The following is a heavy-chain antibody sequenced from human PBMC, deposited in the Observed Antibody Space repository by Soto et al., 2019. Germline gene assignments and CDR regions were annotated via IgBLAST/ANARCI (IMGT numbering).Heavy chain of an antibody. D-gene: IGHD2-8*01. CDR3: ARDVYEILGRVVRRLDS. V-gene: IGHV3-7*03. J-gene: IGHJ4*02. CDR2: LKRDGRER. Sequence: PGGSLRLSCAASGFTFGDYWMTWVGQAPGKGLEWVANLKRDGRERYYVDSVKGRFSVSRDNAKNSLYLQMNNLRPEDTAVYYCARDVYEILGRVVRRLDSWGQGTLVTVSS. CDR1: GFTFGDYW.